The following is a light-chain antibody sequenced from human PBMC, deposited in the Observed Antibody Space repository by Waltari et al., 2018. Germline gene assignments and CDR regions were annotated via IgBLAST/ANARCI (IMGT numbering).Light chain of an antibody. CDR3: SSYAGSKTLI. J-gene: IGLJ2*01. CDR1: SSDIGGYNY. Sequence: QSALTQPPSASGSPGQSVTISCTGTSSDIGGYNYVSWFQQHPDKAPKLMIYEVSKRPSGVPDRFSGSKAGNTASRTVSGLQAEDEADYYCSSYAGSKTLIFGGGTKLTVL. V-gene: IGLV2-8*01. CDR2: EVS.